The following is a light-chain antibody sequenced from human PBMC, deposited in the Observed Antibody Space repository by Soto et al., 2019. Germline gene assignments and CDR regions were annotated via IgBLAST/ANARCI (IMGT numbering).Light chain of an antibody. CDR2: GAS. Sequence: EIVLTQSPGNLSLSPGERATLSCRASQSVSSSYLAWYQQKPGQAPRLLIYGASSRATGIPDRFSGSGSGTDFTLTSSRLEPEDFAVYYCQQYGSSPTTFGQGTNVDIK. V-gene: IGKV3-20*01. J-gene: IGKJ1*01. CDR1: QSVSSSY. CDR3: QQYGSSPTT.